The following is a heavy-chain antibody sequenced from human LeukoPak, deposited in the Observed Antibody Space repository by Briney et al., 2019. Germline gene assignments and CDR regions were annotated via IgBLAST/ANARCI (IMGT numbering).Heavy chain of an antibody. CDR3: SGHMAGADN. J-gene: IGHJ4*02. V-gene: IGHV3-15*01. CDR1: GFTFSDAS. D-gene: IGHD2-21*01. Sequence: GGSLRLSCAASGFTFSDASMTWVRQAPGKGLEWVVRVKSKVHGETTDYAAPVNGRFTISSDDSDNKLYLQMNRLKTEDTVVYYGSGHMAGADNWGQGTLVTVSS. CDR2: VKSKVHGETT.